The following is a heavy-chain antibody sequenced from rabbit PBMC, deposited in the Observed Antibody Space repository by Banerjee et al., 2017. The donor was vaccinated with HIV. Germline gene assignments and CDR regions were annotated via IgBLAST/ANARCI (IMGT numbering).Heavy chain of an antibody. CDR3: ARGGYDDYDYYFNL. D-gene: IGHD2-1*01. V-gene: IGHV1S40*01. CDR2: IYAGKGST. CDR1: GFSFSGGYY. Sequence: QSLEESGGDLVKPGASLTLTCTASGFSFSGGYYMCWVRQAPGKGLEWIGIIYAGKGSTDYASWVNGRFTISSDNAQNTVDLQMNSLTAADTATYFCARGGYDDYDYYFNLWGQGTLVTVS. J-gene: IGHJ4*01.